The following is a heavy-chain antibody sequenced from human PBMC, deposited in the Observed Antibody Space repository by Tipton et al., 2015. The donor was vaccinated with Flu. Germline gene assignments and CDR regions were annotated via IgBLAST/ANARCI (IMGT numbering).Heavy chain of an antibody. J-gene: IGHJ3*01. D-gene: IGHD5-12*01. V-gene: IGHV4-4*07. CDR1: GGSISRYY. CDR2: IFTIGGT. Sequence: TLSLTCTVSGGSISRYYWSWIRQPAGKGLEWIGRIFTIGGTNYNPSLQSRVTMSVDTSKNQFSLKLSSVTAADTAVYYCARDLRGYRGYTGGDAFDVWGQGKMVTVSS. CDR3: ARDLRGYRGYTGGDAFDV.